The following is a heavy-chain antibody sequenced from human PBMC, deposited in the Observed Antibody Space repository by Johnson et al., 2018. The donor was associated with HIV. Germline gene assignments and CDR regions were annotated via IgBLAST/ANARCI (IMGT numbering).Heavy chain of an antibody. J-gene: IGHJ3*02. D-gene: IGHD6-25*01. V-gene: IGHV3-NL1*01. CDR1: GFTFSSYG. CDR2: IYSGGRT. Sequence: QVQLVESGGGVVRPGGSLRLSCAASGFTFSSYGMHWVRQAPGKGLEWVSVIYSGGRTYYADSVKGRFTISRDNSKNTLYLQMSSLRVEDTAVYYCAKETPSSGGTFDIWGQGTMVTVSS. CDR3: AKETPSSGGTFDI.